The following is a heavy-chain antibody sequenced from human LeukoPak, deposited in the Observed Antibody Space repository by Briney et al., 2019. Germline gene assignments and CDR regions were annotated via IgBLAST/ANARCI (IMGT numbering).Heavy chain of an antibody. D-gene: IGHD1-1*01. V-gene: IGHV4-59*01. CDR1: GGSLNNYY. CDR2: IFYNGNT. J-gene: IGHJ4*02. Sequence: PSETLSLTCTVSGGSLNNYYWTWIRQPPGKRLEWIGYIFYNGNTNYNPSLKSRVTISVDTSKNQFSLKLTFVTAADTALYYCARVDDWNALECWGQGNMVTVYS. CDR3: ARVDDWNALEC.